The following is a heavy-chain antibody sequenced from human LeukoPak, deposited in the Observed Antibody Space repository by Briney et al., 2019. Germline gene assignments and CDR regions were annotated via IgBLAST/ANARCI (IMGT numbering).Heavy chain of an antibody. CDR2: IKEDGDEK. V-gene: IGHV3-7*01. CDR1: GFTFSSHW. J-gene: IGHJ4*02. CDR3: AGPGYTYGYAY. Sequence: PGGSLRLSCAASGFTFSSHWMSWVRQAPGKGLEWVANIKEDGDEKYYVDSVKGRFTISRDNAKKSLYLQMNSLRAEDTAIYYCAGPGYTYGYAYWGQGTLVTVSS. D-gene: IGHD5-18*01.